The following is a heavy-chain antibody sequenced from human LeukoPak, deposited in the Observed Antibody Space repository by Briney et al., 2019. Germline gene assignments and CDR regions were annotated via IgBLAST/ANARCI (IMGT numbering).Heavy chain of an antibody. J-gene: IGHJ4*02. CDR3: AKVASYYYDSSAYYDH. V-gene: IGHV3-23*01. Sequence: GGSLRLSCAASGFTFSSYAMSWVRQAPGKGLEWVSGISGSGGSTRYADSVKGRFTISRDNSKNTLYLQMNSLRAEDTAVYYCAKVASYYYDSSAYYDHWGQGTLVTVSS. CDR2: ISGSGGST. D-gene: IGHD3-22*01. CDR1: GFTFSSYA.